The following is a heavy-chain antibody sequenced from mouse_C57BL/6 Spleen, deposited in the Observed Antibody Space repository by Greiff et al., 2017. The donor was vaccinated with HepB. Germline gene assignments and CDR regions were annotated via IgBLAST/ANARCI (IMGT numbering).Heavy chain of an antibody. CDR2: IDPSDSYT. CDR1: GYTFTSYW. Sequence: QVQLQQPGAELVRPGTSVKLSCKASGYTFTSYWMHWVKQRPGQGLEWIGVIDPSDSYTNYNQKFKGKATLTVDTSSSTAYMQLSSLTSEDSAVYYCARGTGTGSFDYWGHGTTLTVSS. J-gene: IGHJ2*01. V-gene: IGHV1-59*01. CDR3: ARGTGTGSFDY. D-gene: IGHD4-1*01.